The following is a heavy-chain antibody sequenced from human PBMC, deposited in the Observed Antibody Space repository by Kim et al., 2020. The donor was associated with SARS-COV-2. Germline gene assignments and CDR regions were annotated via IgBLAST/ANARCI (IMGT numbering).Heavy chain of an antibody. CDR2: IRSKANSYAT. CDR3: TRVPATTLAFWDTFDI. Sequence: GGSLRLSCAASGFTFSGSAMHWVRQASGKGLEWVGRIRSKANSYATTYAASVKGRFTIPRDDSKTTAYLQMNSLKTEDTAVYYCTRVPATTLAFWDTFDIWGQGTMVTVSS. CDR1: GFTFSGSA. D-gene: IGHD1-1*01. V-gene: IGHV3-73*01. J-gene: IGHJ3*02.